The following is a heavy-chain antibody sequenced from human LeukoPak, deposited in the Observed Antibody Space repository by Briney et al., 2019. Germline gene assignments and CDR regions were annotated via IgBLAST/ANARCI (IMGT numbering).Heavy chain of an antibody. D-gene: IGHD3-22*01. CDR2: ISWNSGSI. CDR1: GFTFDDYA. CDR3: AKFRSYYYDSSCYYQH. J-gene: IGHJ1*01. V-gene: IGHV3-9*01. Sequence: GGSLRLSCAASGFTFDDYAMHWVRQAPGKGLEWVSGISWNSGSIGYADSVKGRFTISRDNAKNSLYLQMNSLRAEDTALYYCAKFRSYYYDSSCYYQHWGQGTLVTVSS.